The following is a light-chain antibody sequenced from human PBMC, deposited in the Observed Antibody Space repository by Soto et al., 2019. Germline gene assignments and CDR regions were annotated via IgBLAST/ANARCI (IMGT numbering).Light chain of an antibody. V-gene: IGLV2-14*01. CDR1: SSDVGGYNY. CDR3: NSYTSSSAVV. J-gene: IGLJ2*01. Sequence: QSVLTQPASVSGSPGQSITISCTGTSSDVGGYNYVSWYRQHPGKAPKLMIYDVTNRPSGVSNRFSGSKSGNTASLTISGLQAEDEADYYCNSYTSSSAVVFGGGTKLTVL. CDR2: DVT.